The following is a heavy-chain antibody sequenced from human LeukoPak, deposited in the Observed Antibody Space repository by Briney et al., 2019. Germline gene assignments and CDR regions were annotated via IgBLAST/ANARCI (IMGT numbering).Heavy chain of an antibody. CDR1: GFTFSSYG. V-gene: IGHV3-30*18. CDR3: AKIAARNPGDY. Sequence: GGSLRLSCAASGFTFSSYGMHGVRQAPGKGLEWVAVISYDGSNKYYADSVKGRFTISRDNSKNTLYLQMNSLRAEDTAVYYCAKIAARNPGDYWGQGTLVTVSS. D-gene: IGHD6-6*01. J-gene: IGHJ4*02. CDR2: ISYDGSNK.